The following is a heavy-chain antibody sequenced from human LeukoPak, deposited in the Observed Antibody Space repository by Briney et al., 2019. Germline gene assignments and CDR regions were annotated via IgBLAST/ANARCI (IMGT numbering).Heavy chain of an antibody. J-gene: IGHJ3*02. CDR1: GFTFSSYS. CDR3: ARAFRHDSSGSSDAFDI. Sequence: GGSLRLSCAASGFTFSSYSMNWVRQAPGKGLEWVSSISSSSNYIYYADSVKGRFTISRDNAKNSLYLQMNSLRAEDTAVYYCARAFRHDSSGSSDAFDIWGQGTMVTVSS. CDR2: ISSSSNYI. D-gene: IGHD3-22*01. V-gene: IGHV3-21*01.